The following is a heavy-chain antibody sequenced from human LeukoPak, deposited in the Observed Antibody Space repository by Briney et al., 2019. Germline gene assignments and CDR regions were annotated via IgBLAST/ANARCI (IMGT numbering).Heavy chain of an antibody. J-gene: IGHJ3*02. CDR1: GYTFTGYY. CDR3: ARDGAGSSSWYEDAFDI. D-gene: IGHD6-13*01. Sequence: SVKVSCKASGYTFTGYYMHWVRQAPGQGLEWMGRIIPIFGTANYAQKFQGRVTITTDESTSTAYMELSSLRSEDTAVYYCARDGAGSSSWYEDAFDIWGQGTMVTVSS. CDR2: IIPIFGTA. V-gene: IGHV1-69*05.